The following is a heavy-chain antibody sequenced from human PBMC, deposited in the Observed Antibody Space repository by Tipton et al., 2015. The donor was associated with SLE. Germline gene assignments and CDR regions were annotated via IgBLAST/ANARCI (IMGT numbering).Heavy chain of an antibody. J-gene: IGHJ4*02. CDR3: ARYFYDSSGVCLFDF. D-gene: IGHD3-22*01. V-gene: IGHV4-31*03. CDR1: SGSVSSGVYY. CDR2: VFSSGTT. Sequence: TLSLTCTVSSGSVSSGVYYWSWIRQHPGKGLEWIGYVFSSGTTYYNPSLKGRLSLSLDTSQNQLSLKLSSVTSADTAVYYCARYFYDSSGVCLFDFWGQGTLVTVSS.